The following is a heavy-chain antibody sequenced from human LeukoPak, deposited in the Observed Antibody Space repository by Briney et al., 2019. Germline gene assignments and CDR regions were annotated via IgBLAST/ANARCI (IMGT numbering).Heavy chain of an antibody. V-gene: IGHV1-8*01. CDR3: ASPSAQIPHSSGYYNA. D-gene: IGHD3-22*01. Sequence: GASVKVSCKASGYAFTSYDINWVRQATGQGPEWMGWMNPNSGNTGYAQKFQGRVTMTRNTAISTAYMELSGLGSEDTAVYYCASPSAQIPHSSGYYNAWGQGTLVTVSS. CDR2: MNPNSGNT. CDR1: GYAFTSYD. J-gene: IGHJ5*02.